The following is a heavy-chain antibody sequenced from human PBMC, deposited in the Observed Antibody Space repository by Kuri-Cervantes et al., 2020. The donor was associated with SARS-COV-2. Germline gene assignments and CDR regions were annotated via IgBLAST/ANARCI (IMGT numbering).Heavy chain of an antibody. V-gene: IGHV1-46*01. J-gene: IGHJ4*02. D-gene: IGHD5-12*01. CDR2: INPSGGST. CDR3: SKPHGYGIYYFDY. CDR1: GYTFPSYY. Sequence: ASVKVSCKASGYTFPSYYMHWVRQAPGQGLEWMGIINPSGGSTSYAQQFQGRVTMTRDTSTSTVYMELGSLRSADTAVYYWSKPHGYGIYYFDYWGQGTLVAVSS.